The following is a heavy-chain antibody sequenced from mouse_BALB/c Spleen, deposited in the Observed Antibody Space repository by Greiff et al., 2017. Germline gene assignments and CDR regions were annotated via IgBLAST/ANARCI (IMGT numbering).Heavy chain of an antibody. CDR2: IYPGGGYT. D-gene: IGHD2-4*01. Sequence: QVQLQQSGAELVRPGTSVKISCKASGYTFTNYWLGWVKQRPGNGLEWIGDIYPGGGYTNYNEKFKGKATLTADTSSSTAYMQLSSLTSEDSAVYFCARLRLMIMDYWGQGTTLTVAS. J-gene: IGHJ2*01. V-gene: IGHV1-63*02. CDR3: ARLRLMIMDY. CDR1: GYTFTNYW.